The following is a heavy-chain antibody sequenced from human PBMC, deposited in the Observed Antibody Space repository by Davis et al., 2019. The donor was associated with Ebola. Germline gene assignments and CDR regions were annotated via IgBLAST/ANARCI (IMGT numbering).Heavy chain of an antibody. CDR2: IYSSGTT. CDR3: ARVRVSRFDP. J-gene: IGHJ5*02. Sequence: MPSETLSLTCAVYGGSFSGYYWCWIRQSPGKGLEWIGYIYSSGTTKYNPSLKSRVTISVDTSKNQFSLKLSSVTAADTAVYYCARVRVSRFDPWGQGTLVTVSS. V-gene: IGHV4-34*01. CDR1: GGSFSGYY.